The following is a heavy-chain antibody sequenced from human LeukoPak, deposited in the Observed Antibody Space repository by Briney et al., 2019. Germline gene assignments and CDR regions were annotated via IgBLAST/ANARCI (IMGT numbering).Heavy chain of an antibody. V-gene: IGHV3-30*02. CDR2: IRYDGSNK. CDR1: GFTFSSYG. CDR3: AKDAGRLAFSYYFDY. J-gene: IGHJ4*02. D-gene: IGHD3-16*01. Sequence: GGSLRLSCAASGFTFSSYGMHWVRQAPGKGLEWVAFIRYDGSNKYYADSVKGRFTVSRDNSKNTLYLQMNSLRAEDTAVYYCAKDAGRLAFSYYFDYWGQGTLVTVSS.